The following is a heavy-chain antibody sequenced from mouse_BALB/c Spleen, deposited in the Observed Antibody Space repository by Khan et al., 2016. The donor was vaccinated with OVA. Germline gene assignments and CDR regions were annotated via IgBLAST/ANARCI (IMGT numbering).Heavy chain of an antibody. CDR3: ARGHFYGSSYDYWYFDV. V-gene: IGHV5-6-5*01. D-gene: IGHD1-1*01. Sequence: EVELVESGGGLVKPGGSLKLSCAASGFTFSSYAMSWVRQTPEKRLEWVASINSGGSFYYSDCVRGRVTISRDNARNILYLQMSSLKSEDTALYYCARGHFYGSSYDYWYFDVWGAGTTVTVSS. CDR1: GFTFSSYA. J-gene: IGHJ1*01. CDR2: INSGGSF.